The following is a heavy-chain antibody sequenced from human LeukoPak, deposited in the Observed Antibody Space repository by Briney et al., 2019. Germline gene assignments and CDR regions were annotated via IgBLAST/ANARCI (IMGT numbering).Heavy chain of an antibody. Sequence: ASVKVSCKVSGYTLTELSMHWVRQAPGQGLEWMGWMNPNSGNTGYAQKFQGRVTMTRNTSISTAYMELSSLRSEDTAVYYCARGPNKSDGGNSGSAWFDPWGQGTLVTVSS. CDR2: MNPNSGNT. J-gene: IGHJ5*02. CDR1: GYTLTELS. D-gene: IGHD4-23*01. CDR3: ARGPNKSDGGNSGSAWFDP. V-gene: IGHV1-8*01.